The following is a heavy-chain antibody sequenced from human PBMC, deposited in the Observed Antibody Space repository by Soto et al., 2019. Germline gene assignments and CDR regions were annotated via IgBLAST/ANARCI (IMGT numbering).Heavy chain of an antibody. V-gene: IGHV4-39*01. CDR3: ARRGGEWLDRDYYYYYYMDV. J-gene: IGHJ6*03. CDR1: GGSISSSSYY. D-gene: IGHD6-19*01. Sequence: SETLSLTCTVSGGSISSSSYYWGWIRQPPGKGLEWIGSIYYSGSTYYNPSLKSRVTISVDTSKNQFSLKLSSVTAADTAVYYCARRGGEWLDRDYYYYYYMDVWGKGTTVTVSS. CDR2: IYYSGST.